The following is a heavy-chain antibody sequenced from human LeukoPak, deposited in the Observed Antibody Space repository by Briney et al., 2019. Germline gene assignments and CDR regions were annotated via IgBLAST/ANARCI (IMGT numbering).Heavy chain of an antibody. D-gene: IGHD3-9*01. CDR3: ARSPDILTGENFDY. J-gene: IGHJ4*02. CDR1: GYTFTDYY. V-gene: IGHV1-2*02. CDR2: INPNSGGT. Sequence: ALVKVSCKTSGYTFTDYYMHWVRQAPGQGLEWMGWINPNSGGTNYAQKFYARVTMTRDTSISTAYMELSRLRSDDTAVFYCARSPDILTGENFDYWGQGTLVTVSS.